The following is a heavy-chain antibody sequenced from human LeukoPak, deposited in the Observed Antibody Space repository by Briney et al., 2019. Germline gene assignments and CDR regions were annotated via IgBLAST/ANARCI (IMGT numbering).Heavy chain of an antibody. CDR1: GYTFNGYY. D-gene: IGHD4-17*01. J-gene: IGHJ6*03. Sequence: ASVKVSCKASGYTFNGYYIHWVRQAPGQGLEWMGWINPNSGGTNYAQKFQGRVTMTRDTSISTAYMELSRLRSDDTAVYYCARGGALDYGDYYYYYYYMDVWGKGTTVTVSS. V-gene: IGHV1-2*02. CDR3: ARGGALDYGDYYYYYYYMDV. CDR2: INPNSGGT.